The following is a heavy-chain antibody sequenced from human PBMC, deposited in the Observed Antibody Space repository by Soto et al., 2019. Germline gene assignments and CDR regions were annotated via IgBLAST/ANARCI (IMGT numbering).Heavy chain of an antibody. CDR1: GFTFDDYA. CDR3: AKGGQLLTEGGGY. V-gene: IGHV3-9*01. J-gene: IGHJ4*02. CDR2: ISWNSGSI. D-gene: IGHD2-2*01. Sequence: EVQLVESGGGLVQPGRSLRLSCAASGFTFDDYAMHWVRQAPGKGLEGVSGISWNSGSIGYADSVKGRFTISRDNAKNSLYLKMNSLRAEDTALYYCAKGGQLLTEGGGYWGQGTLVTVSS.